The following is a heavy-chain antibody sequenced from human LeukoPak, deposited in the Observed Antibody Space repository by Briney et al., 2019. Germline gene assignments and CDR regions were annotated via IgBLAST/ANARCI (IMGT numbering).Heavy chain of an antibody. CDR2: INPNRGGT. V-gene: IGHV1-2*02. J-gene: IGHJ4*02. CDR1: GYPFTDYY. D-gene: IGHD5-18*01. Sequence: ASVKVSCKASGYPFTDYYMHWVRQAPGQGLEWMGWINPNRGGTDYAQKFQGRVTMTRDTSISTAYMEQSRLRYDDTAVYYCASGYRFRNWGQGTLVTVSS. CDR3: ASGYRFRN.